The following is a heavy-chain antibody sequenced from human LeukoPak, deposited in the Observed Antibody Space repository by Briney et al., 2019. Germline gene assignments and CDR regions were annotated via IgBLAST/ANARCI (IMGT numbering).Heavy chain of an antibody. V-gene: IGHV3-33*01. CDR1: GFTFSSYG. CDR3: ARDKYSYGSVALFDY. D-gene: IGHD5-18*01. CDR2: IWYDGRNK. Sequence: GGSLRLSCAASGFTFSSYGMHWVRQAPGKGLEWVAVIWYDGRNKYYADSVKGRFTISRDNSKNTLYPQMNSLRAEDTAVYYCARDKYSYGSVALFDYWGQGTLVTVSP. J-gene: IGHJ4*02.